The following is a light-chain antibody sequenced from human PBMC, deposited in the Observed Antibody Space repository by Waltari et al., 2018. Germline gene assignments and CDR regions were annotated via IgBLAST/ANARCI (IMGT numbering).Light chain of an antibody. V-gene: IGKV1-33*01. Sequence: DIQMTQSPSSLSASVGDRVTLSCQASQDITNNLNWYQQKPGQAPKLLIYEASTLHTGVPSRFRGRGYGTDFTLIISRLQPEDVATYYCQHFENLPLTFGGGTKVEIK. CDR3: QHFENLPLT. CDR1: QDITNN. CDR2: EAS. J-gene: IGKJ4*01.